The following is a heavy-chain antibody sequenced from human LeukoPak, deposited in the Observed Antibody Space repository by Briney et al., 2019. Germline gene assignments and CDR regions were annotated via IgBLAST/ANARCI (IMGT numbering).Heavy chain of an antibody. J-gene: IGHJ4*02. CDR3: ASSKRKLLWFGELSFYFDY. CDR2: IYYSGGT. V-gene: IGHV4-30-4*07. CDR1: GGSISSGGYS. Sequence: SQTLSLTCAVSGGSISSGGYSWSWIRQPPGKGLEWIGYIYYSGGTNYNPSLKSRVTISVDTSKNQFSLKLSSVTAADTAVYYCASSKRKLLWFGELSFYFDYWGQGTLVTVSP. D-gene: IGHD3-10*01.